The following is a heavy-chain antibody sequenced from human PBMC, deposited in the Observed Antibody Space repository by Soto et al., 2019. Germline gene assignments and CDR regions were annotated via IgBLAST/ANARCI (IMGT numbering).Heavy chain of an antibody. D-gene: IGHD5-12*01. CDR2: ISYDGSNK. V-gene: IGHV3-30*18. CDR3: AKGGGGYDYWGWFDP. Sequence: QVQLVESGGGVVQPGRSLRLSCAASGFTFSSYGMHWVRQAPGKGLEWVAVISYDGSNKYYADSVKGRFTISRDKSKKTLYLQMNSLRAEDTAVYHCAKGGGGYDYWGWFDPWGQGTLVTVSS. J-gene: IGHJ5*02. CDR1: GFTFSSYG.